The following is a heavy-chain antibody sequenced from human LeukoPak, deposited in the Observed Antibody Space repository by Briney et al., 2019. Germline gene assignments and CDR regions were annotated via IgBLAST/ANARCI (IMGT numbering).Heavy chain of an antibody. D-gene: IGHD5-12*01. CDR3: ARDLGSGYDPGDY. CDR1: GYTFTGYY. V-gene: IGHV1-2*02. J-gene: IGHJ4*02. CDR2: INPNSGGT. Sequence: SVKVSCKASGYTFTGYYMHWVRQAPGQGLEWMGWINPNSGGTNYAQKFQGRVTMTRDTSISTAYMELSRLRSDDTAVYYCARDLGSGYDPGDYWGQGTLVTVSS.